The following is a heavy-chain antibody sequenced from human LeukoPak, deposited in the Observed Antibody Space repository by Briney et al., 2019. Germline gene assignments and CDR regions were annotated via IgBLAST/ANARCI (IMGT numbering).Heavy chain of an antibody. D-gene: IGHD6-19*01. Sequence: PSETLSPTCTVSGGSISSSSYYWGWIRQPPGKGLEWIGSIYYSGSTYYNPSLKSRVTISVDTSKNQFSLKLSSVTAADTAVYYCARDYAVAWGRNYYYYMDVWGKGTTVTVSS. V-gene: IGHV4-39*07. CDR1: GGSISSSSYY. CDR2: IYYSGST. CDR3: ARDYAVAWGRNYYYYMDV. J-gene: IGHJ6*03.